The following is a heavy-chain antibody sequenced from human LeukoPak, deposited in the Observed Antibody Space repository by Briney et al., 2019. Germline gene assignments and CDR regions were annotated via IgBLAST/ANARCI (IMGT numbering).Heavy chain of an antibody. CDR3: AKDKYHDSSGTFDY. CDR1: GFTFSSSA. V-gene: IGHV3-23*01. J-gene: IGHJ4*02. D-gene: IGHD3-22*01. CDR2: ISASGGST. Sequence: PGGSLRLSCAASGFTFSSSAMSWVRQVPGKGLEWVSGISASGGSTSYADSVRGRFIISRDNSKNTLSLQMNSLRAEDTATYYCAKDKYHDSSGTFDYWGQGTLVTVSS.